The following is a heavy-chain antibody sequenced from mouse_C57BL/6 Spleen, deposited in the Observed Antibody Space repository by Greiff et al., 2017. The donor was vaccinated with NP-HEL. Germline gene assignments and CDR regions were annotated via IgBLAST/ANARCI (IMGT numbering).Heavy chain of an antibody. CDR1: GYTFTSYW. V-gene: IGHV1-53*01. CDR2: INPSNGGT. J-gene: IGHJ2*01. Sequence: QVQLQQSGTELVKPGASVKLSCKASGYTFTSYWMHWVKQRPGQGLEWIGNINPSNGGTNYNEKFKSKATLTVDKSSSTAYMQLSSLTSEDSAVYYCARQDLTGTRDYFDYWGQGTTLTVSS. D-gene: IGHD4-1*01. CDR3: ARQDLTGTRDYFDY.